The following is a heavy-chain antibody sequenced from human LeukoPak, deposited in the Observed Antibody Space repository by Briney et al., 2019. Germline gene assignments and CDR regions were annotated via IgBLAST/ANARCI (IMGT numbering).Heavy chain of an antibody. V-gene: IGHV1-69*13. D-gene: IGHD3-9*01. Sequence: AVKVSCKASGGTFSSDAISWVRQAPGQGLEWMGGIIPIFGTANYAQKFQGRVTITADESTSTAYMELSSLRSEDTAVYYCARDARLGYDILTGYHFDYWGQGTLVTVSS. CDR1: GGTFSSDA. CDR3: ARDARLGYDILTGYHFDY. CDR2: IIPIFGTA. J-gene: IGHJ4*02.